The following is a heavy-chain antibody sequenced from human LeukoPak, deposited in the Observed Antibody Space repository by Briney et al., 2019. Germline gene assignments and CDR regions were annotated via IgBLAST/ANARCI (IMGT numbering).Heavy chain of an antibody. CDR2: ISFSGGST. CDR1: GFTFSGSA. CDR3: ARLKNPTGPYYGMDV. V-gene: IGHV3-23*01. J-gene: IGHJ6*02. D-gene: IGHD3-10*01. Sequence: GGSLRLSCAASGFTFSGSAMSWVRQAPGKGLEWVSLISFSGGSTYYADSVKGRFTISRDNSKDTLYLQMNSLRAEDTAIYYCARLKNPTGPYYGMDVWGQGTTVTVS.